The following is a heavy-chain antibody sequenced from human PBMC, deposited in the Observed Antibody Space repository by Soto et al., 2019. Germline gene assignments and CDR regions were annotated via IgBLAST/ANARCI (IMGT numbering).Heavy chain of an antibody. CDR2: ISGTASRT. D-gene: IGHD3-9*01. V-gene: IGHV3-23*01. CDR1: GFTPTTTP. Sequence: PGGSLRLSCPVSGFTPTTTPLSWVRQPPGKGLEWVTTISGTASRTYYVDSVKGRFFISRDNSKNTVTLQMNNLTVDDTAVYYCATSFRYFDNWGQGTRVTVSS. CDR3: ATSFRYFDN. J-gene: IGHJ4*02.